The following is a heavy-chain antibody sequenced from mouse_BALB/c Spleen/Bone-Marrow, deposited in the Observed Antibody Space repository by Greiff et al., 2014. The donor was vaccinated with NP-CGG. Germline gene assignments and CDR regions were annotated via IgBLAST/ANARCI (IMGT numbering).Heavy chain of an antibody. CDR2: IDPENGDT. Sequence: EVQLQQSGAELVRSGASVKLSCTASGFNIKDYYMHWVKQRPEQGLEWIGWIDPENGDTEYAPKFQGEATMTADTSSNTAYLQLSSLTSEYTAVYYCNARGDYDFDYFDYWGQGTTLTVSS. CDR1: GFNIKDYY. CDR3: NARGDYDFDYFDY. J-gene: IGHJ2*01. V-gene: IGHV14-4*02. D-gene: IGHD2-4*01.